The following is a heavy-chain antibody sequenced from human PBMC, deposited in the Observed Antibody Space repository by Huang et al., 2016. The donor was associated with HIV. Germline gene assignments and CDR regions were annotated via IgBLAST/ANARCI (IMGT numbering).Heavy chain of an antibody. D-gene: IGHD6-19*01. CDR3: VRDQGRLAVGGIDNWFDP. CDR2: VKSSGTT. J-gene: IGHJ5*02. CDR1: GDSVSSNY. V-gene: IGHV4-59*02. Sequence: QVRLQESGPGLVKPSETLSLSCNVSGDSVSSNYWGWIRHPPGKGLEWIGTVKSSGTTKYNPRLKSRITISVDTSKNGFSLNITSVSAADTAMYFCVRDQGRLAVGGIDNWFDPWGQGALVTVSS.